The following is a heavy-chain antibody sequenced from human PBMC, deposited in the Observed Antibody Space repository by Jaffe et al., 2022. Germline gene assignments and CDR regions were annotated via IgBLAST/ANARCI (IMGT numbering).Heavy chain of an antibody. CDR1: GFTFSSYE. CDR2: ISSSGSTI. J-gene: IGHJ3*02. Sequence: EVQLVESGGGLVQPGGSLRLSCAASGFTFSSYEMNWVRQAPGKGLEWVSYISSSGSTIYYADSVKGRFTISRDNAKNSLYLQMNSLRAEDTAVYYCARDRVSGGTGRRLDAFDIWGQGTMVTVSS. D-gene: IGHD3-10*01. V-gene: IGHV3-48*03. CDR3: ARDRVSGGTGRRLDAFDI.